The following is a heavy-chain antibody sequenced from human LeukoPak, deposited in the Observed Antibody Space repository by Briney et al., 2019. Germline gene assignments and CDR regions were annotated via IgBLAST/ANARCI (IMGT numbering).Heavy chain of an antibody. CDR2: IIPILGIA. Sequence: ASVKVSCKASGCTFSSYTISWVRQAPGQGLEWMGRIIPILGIANYAQKFQGRVTITADKSTSTAYMELSSLRSEDTAVYYCARDYGGNARFDPWGQGTLVTVSS. D-gene: IGHD4-23*01. CDR1: GCTFSSYT. V-gene: IGHV1-69*04. CDR3: ARDYGGNARFDP. J-gene: IGHJ5*02.